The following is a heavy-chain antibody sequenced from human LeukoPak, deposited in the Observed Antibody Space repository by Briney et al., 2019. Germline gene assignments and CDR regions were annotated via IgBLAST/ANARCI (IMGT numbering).Heavy chain of an antibody. CDR2: IIPIFGTA. CDR3: ARVSWVRRTFDY. Sequence: ASVTLSSKPSAGTFSSYAISWVRQAPGQGLEWMGGIIPIFGTANYAQKFQGRVTITADKSTSTAYMELSSLRSEDTAVYYCARVSWVRRTFDYWGQGTLDTVSS. V-gene: IGHV1-69*06. D-gene: IGHD1-1*01. J-gene: IGHJ4*02. CDR1: AGTFSSYA.